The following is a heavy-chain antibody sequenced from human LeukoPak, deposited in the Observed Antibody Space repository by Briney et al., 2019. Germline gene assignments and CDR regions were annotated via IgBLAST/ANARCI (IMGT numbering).Heavy chain of an antibody. D-gene: IGHD6-13*01. J-gene: IGHJ3*02. CDR2: VDPEDGET. V-gene: IGHV1-69-2*01. CDR1: GYTFTDYY. CDR3: ATPRYSSSLRAFDI. Sequence: ASVKISCKVSGYTFTDYYMHWVQQAPGKGLEWMGLVDPEDGETIYAEKFQGRVTITADTSTDTAYMELSSLRSEDTAVYYCATPRYSSSLRAFDIWGQGTMVTVSS.